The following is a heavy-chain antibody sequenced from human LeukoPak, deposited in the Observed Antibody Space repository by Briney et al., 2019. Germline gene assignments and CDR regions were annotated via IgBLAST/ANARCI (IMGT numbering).Heavy chain of an antibody. V-gene: IGHV4-34*01. Sequence: SETLSLTCAVYGGSFSGYYWSWIRQPPGKGLEWIGEINHSGGTNYNPSLKSRVTISVDTSKNQFSLKLSSVTAADTAVYYCARALKATTIPLYYYYYGMDVWGQGTTVTVSS. D-gene: IGHD2-21*02. CDR3: ARALKATTIPLYYYYYGMDV. CDR2: INHSGGT. J-gene: IGHJ6*02. CDR1: GGSFSGYY.